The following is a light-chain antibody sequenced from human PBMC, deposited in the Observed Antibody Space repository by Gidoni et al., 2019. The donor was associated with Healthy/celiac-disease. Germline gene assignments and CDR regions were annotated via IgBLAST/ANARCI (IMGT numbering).Light chain of an antibody. J-gene: IGKJ1*01. CDR3: QQSYSTPWT. CDR2: AAS. CDR1: QRISSY. Sequence: DIQMTQSPSSLSASVGDRVTITCRASQRISSYLNWYQQKPGKAPKLLIYAASSLQSVVPSRFSGSGSGTDFTLTISSLQPEDFATYYCQQSYSTPWTFGQGTKVEIQ. V-gene: IGKV1-39*01.